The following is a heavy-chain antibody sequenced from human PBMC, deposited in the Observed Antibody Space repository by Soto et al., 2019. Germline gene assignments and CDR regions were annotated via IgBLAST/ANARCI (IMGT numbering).Heavy chain of an antibody. J-gene: IGHJ5*02. D-gene: IGHD2-8*01. Sequence: PSETLSLTCTVSGGSISSGGDSWSWIRQPPGKGLEWIGYIYHSGSTYYNPSLKSRVTISVDRSKNQFSLKLSSVTAADTAVYYCARANWCLNWFGPWGQGTLVTVSS. CDR2: IYHSGST. V-gene: IGHV4-30-2*01. CDR3: ARANWCLNWFGP. CDR1: GGSISSGGDS.